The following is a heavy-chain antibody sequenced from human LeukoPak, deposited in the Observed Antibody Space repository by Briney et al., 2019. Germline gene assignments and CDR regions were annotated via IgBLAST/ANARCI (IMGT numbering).Heavy chain of an antibody. CDR1: GGTFSSYA. D-gene: IGHD3-10*01. Sequence: SVKVSCKASGGTFSSYAISWVRQAPGQGLEWMGRIIPILGIANYAQKFQGRVTITADKSTSTAYMELSSLRSEDTAVYYCARYMVRGAHWYFDLWGRGTLVTVSS. J-gene: IGHJ2*01. CDR3: ARYMVRGAHWYFDL. V-gene: IGHV1-69*04. CDR2: IIPILGIA.